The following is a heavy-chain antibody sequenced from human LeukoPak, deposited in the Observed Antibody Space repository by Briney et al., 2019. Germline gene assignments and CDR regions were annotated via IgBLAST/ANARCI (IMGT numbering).Heavy chain of an antibody. J-gene: IGHJ4*02. D-gene: IGHD6-19*01. CDR1: GGTFSSYA. CDR2: IIPIFGTA. CDR3: ARSPPGGTVAGTPHYFDY. V-gene: IGHV1-69*13. Sequence: SVKVSCKASGGTFSSYAISWVRQAPGQGLEWMGGIIPIFGTANYAQKFQGRVTITADESTSTAYMELSSLRSEDTAVYYCARSPPGGTVAGTPHYFDYWGQGTLVSVSS.